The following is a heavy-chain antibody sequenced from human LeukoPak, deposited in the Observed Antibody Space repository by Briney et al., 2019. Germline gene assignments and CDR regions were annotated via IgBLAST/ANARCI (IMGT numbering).Heavy chain of an antibody. V-gene: IGHV3-48*03. CDR3: ARDLYGDEDFDY. CDR2: ITSSGDIK. J-gene: IGHJ4*02. Sequence: GGSLRLSCATSGFTFTTYEMNWVRQAPGMGLEWVSYITSSGDIKTYADPVKGRFTMSRDDAKNSVYLQMNSLRPEDTAVYYCARDLYGDEDFDYWGQGTLVSVSS. CDR1: GFTFTTYE. D-gene: IGHD3-10*01.